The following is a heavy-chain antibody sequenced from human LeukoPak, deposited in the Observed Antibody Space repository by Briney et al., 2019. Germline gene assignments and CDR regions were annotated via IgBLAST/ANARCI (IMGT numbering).Heavy chain of an antibody. V-gene: IGHV3-74*01. Sequence: PGGSLRLSCAASGFTFSSYWMHWVRQAPGKGLVWVSRVNSDGSSTSYADSVKGRFTISRDNAKNTLYLQINSLRAEDTAVYYCARQAYQYYDFWSGYHDYWGQGTLVTVSS. CDR3: ARQAYQYYDFWSGYHDY. D-gene: IGHD3-3*01. J-gene: IGHJ4*02. CDR2: VNSDGSST. CDR1: GFTFSSYW.